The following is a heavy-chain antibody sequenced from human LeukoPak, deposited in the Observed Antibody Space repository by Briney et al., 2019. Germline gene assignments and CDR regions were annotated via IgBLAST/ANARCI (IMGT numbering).Heavy chain of an antibody. V-gene: IGHV1-69*05. Sequence: SVKVSCKASGGTFSSYAISWVRQAPGQGLEWVGGIIPIFGTPNYAQKFQGRVTITTDESTNTAYMKVSSLRFEDTAVYYCARVPAHRDYYYMDVWGKGTTVTVSS. CDR1: GGTFSSYA. J-gene: IGHJ6*03. CDR3: ARVPAHRDYYYMDV. D-gene: IGHD3-10*01. CDR2: IIPIFGTP.